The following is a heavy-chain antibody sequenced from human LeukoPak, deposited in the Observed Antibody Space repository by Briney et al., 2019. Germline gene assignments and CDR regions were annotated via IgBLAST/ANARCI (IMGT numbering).Heavy chain of an antibody. J-gene: IGHJ4*02. CDR3: AAHYGGNSGY. CDR1: GFIFSDYY. D-gene: IGHD4-23*01. V-gene: IGHV3-11*01. CDR2: ISGSGTTI. Sequence: TGGSLRLSCAASGFIFSDYYMSWIHQAPGKGLEWVSYISGSGTTIKYADSMKGRFTISRDNAKRSLYLHMNSLRAEDTAVYYCAAHYGGNSGYWGQGTLVTVSS.